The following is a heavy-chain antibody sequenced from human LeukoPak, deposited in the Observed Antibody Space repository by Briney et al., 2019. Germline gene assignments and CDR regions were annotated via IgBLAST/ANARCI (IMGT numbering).Heavy chain of an antibody. CDR2: IKQDGSEK. J-gene: IGHJ4*02. V-gene: IGHV3-7*01. Sequence: GGSLRLSCAASGFTFSSYWMSWVRQAPGKGLEWVANIKQDGSEKYYVDSVKGRFTISRDNAKNSLYLQMNSLRAEDTAVYYCARGGAVVPAASDYWGQGTLVTVSS. D-gene: IGHD2-2*01. CDR1: GFTFSSYW. CDR3: ARGGAVVPAASDY.